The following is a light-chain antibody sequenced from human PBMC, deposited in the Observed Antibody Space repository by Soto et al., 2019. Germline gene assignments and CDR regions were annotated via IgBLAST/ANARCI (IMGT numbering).Light chain of an antibody. J-gene: IGKJ4*01. Sequence: EIVMTQSPATLSLSPGERATLSCRASQSVYSNLAWYQQNPGQTPRLLIYESSTRATGIPARFSGGGSGTEFTLTISSLQSEDFADYFCQQYQSWPLTFGGGTKVEIK. CDR3: QQYQSWPLT. CDR1: QSVYSN. V-gene: IGKV3-15*01. CDR2: ESS.